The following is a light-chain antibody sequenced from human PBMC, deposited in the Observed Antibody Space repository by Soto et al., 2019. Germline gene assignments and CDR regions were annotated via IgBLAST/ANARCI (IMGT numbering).Light chain of an antibody. CDR3: LSHTGSRTL. J-gene: IGLJ3*02. CDR2: EVT. V-gene: IGLV2-14*01. Sequence: QSVLTQPASVSGSPGQSITISCTGASSDVGDYNYVSWYQEHPGQVPKLIIFEVTTRPSGVSDRFSGSRSDNAASLTISGLQAEDEADYYCLSHTGSRTLFGGGTKLTVL. CDR1: SSDVGDYNY.